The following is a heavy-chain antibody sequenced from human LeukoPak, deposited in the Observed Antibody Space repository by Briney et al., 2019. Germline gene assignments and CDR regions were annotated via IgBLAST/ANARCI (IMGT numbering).Heavy chain of an antibody. CDR1: GYSFTDYI. CDR2: INPSGGST. V-gene: IGHV1-46*01. Sequence: ASVKVSCKASGYSFTDYIMNWVRQAPGQGLEWMGIINPSGGSTSYAQKFQGRVTMTRDTSTSTVYMELSRLRSDDTAVYYCARAVTTSPYYFDYWGQGTLVTVSS. CDR3: ARAVTTSPYYFDY. J-gene: IGHJ4*02. D-gene: IGHD4-17*01.